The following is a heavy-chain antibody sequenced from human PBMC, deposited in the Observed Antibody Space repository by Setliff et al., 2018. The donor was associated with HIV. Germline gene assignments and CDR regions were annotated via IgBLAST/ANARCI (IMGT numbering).Heavy chain of an antibody. CDR1: GFSISSGYY. J-gene: IGHJ4*02. V-gene: IGHV4-38-2*01. D-gene: IGHD5-18*01. CDR2: INHSGST. Sequence: SETLSLTCAVSGFSISSGYYWGWIRQPPGKGLEWIGTINHSGSTNYNPSLKSRVTISVDTSKNQFSLKLSSVTAADTAVYYCAKVGTAIDYWGQGTLVTVSS. CDR3: AKVGTAIDY.